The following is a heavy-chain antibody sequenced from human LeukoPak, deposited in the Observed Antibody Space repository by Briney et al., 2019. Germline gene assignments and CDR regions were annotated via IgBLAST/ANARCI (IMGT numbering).Heavy chain of an antibody. J-gene: IGHJ5*02. Sequence: PGGSLRLSWAASGFTFSTYAMSWVRQAPGKGLEWVSTISGSGANTYYADSVRGRFTISRDNSKNTLYLLMTSLRVEDTAVYYCATAKYDYGDPVGWFDPWGPGTLVTVSS. CDR2: ISGSGANT. CDR3: ATAKYDYGDPVGWFDP. D-gene: IGHD4-17*01. V-gene: IGHV3-23*01. CDR1: GFTFSTYA.